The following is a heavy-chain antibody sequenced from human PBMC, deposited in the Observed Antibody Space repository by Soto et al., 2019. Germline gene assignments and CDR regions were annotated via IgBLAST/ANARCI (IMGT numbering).Heavy chain of an antibody. CDR1: HRWNWSGRYY. CDR3: AIVRVAVDYFFGY. CDR2: NYYSGST. V-gene: IGHV4-61*01. J-gene: IGHJ4*01. D-gene: IGHD6-19*01. Sequence: SWTQSLPTTLPHRWNWSGRYYWGRVGKAPGKGLEWIGYNYYSGSTNYNPSLKSRVTISVDTSKNQFSLKLSSVTAADTAVYYCAIVRVAVDYFFGYGGHGTLVTVSS.